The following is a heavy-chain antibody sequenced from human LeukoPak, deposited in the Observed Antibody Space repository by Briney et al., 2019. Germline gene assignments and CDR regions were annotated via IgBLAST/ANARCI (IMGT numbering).Heavy chain of an antibody. D-gene: IGHD3-3*01. CDR1: GHTFTSYY. CDR3: ARSALNYDFWSGYYSD. V-gene: IGHV1-46*03. CDR2: INPSGGST. J-gene: IGHJ4*02. Sequence: GASVKVSCKASGHTFTSYYMHWVRQAPGQRLEWMGIINPSGGSTSYAQKFQGRVTMTRDTSTSTVYMELSSLRSEDTALYYCARSALNYDFWSGYYSDWGQGTLVTVSS.